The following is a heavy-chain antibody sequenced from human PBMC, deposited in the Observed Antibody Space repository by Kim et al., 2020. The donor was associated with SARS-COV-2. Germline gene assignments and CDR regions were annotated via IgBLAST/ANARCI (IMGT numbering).Heavy chain of an antibody. D-gene: IGHD1-26*01. CDR3: SRVSSGSWDFDY. Sequence: ASVKVSCKASGYTFTGYYMHWVRQAPGQGLEWMGWINPNSGGTNYAQKFQGRVTMTRDTSISTAYMELSRLRSDDTAVYYCSRVSSGSWDFDYWGQGTLVTVSS. CDR2: INPNSGGT. V-gene: IGHV1-2*02. J-gene: IGHJ4*02. CDR1: GYTFTGYY.